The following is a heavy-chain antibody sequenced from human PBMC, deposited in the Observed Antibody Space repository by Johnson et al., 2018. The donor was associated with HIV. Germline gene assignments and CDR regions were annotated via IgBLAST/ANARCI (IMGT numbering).Heavy chain of an antibody. CDR2: ISYDGSNK. CDR1: GFTFSSYA. V-gene: IGHV3-30*04. J-gene: IGHJ3*02. D-gene: IGHD3-22*01. CDR3: AGRAYYDTSGYKDGFDI. Sequence: QVQLVESGGGVVQPGRSLRLSCAASGFTFSSYAMHWVRQAPGKGLEWVAVISYDGSNKYYADSVKGRFTISRDNSKNTLYLQMNSLRAEDTAVYYCAGRAYYDTSGYKDGFDIWGQGTRVTVSS.